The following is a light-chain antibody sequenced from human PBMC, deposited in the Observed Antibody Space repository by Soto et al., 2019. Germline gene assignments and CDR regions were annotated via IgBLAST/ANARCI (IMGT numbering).Light chain of an antibody. CDR2: GAS. CDR1: QSVSSN. Sequence: EIVMTQSPATLSVSPGERATLSCRASQSVSSNLAWYQQKPGQAPRLLIYGASTRATGIPARFNGSGSGTEFTLTITSLQSEDFAVYYRQQYNNWPPLTFGGGTKVEIK. V-gene: IGKV3-15*01. CDR3: QQYNNWPPLT. J-gene: IGKJ4*01.